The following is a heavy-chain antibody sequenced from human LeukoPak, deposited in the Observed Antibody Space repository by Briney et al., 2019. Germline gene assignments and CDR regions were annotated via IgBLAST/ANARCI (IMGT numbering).Heavy chain of an antibody. CDR1: GFTFSSYA. Sequence: GGSLRLSCAASGFTFSSYAMSWVRQAPGEGLEWVSAISGSGGSTYYADSVKGRFTISRDNSKNTLYLQMNSLRAEDTAVYYCAKDLFTHDIVVVPAAIRWFDPWGQGTLVTVSS. D-gene: IGHD2-2*01. J-gene: IGHJ5*02. CDR2: ISGSGGST. CDR3: AKDLFTHDIVVVPAAIRWFDP. V-gene: IGHV3-23*01.